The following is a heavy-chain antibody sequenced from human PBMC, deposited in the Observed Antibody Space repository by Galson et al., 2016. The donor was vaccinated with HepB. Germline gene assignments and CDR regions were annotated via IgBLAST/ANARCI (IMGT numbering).Heavy chain of an antibody. J-gene: IGHJ3*02. CDR3: VSLTGYYISGFDI. D-gene: IGHD3-9*01. Sequence: SLRLSCAASGFNFSSYAMHWVRQAPGKGLEYVSAISSKGDSTYYADSVKGRFTISRGNSKNTLNLQMSSLRAEDTAVYYCVSLTGYYISGFDIWGQGTMVTVSS. CDR2: ISSKGDST. CDR1: GFNFSSYA. V-gene: IGHV3-64*03.